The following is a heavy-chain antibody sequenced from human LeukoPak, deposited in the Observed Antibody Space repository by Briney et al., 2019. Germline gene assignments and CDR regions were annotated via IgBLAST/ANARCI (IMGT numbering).Heavy chain of an antibody. Sequence: PGGSLRLSCAVSGFNFTTYSMNWVRQAPGKGLEWISHISSSGTTTFSADSVKGRFTISRDNAKNSLYLQMNSLRAEDTAVYYCARPLYDISGFYLPFDFWGPGTLVTVSS. V-gene: IGHV3-48*01. CDR1: GFNFTTYS. J-gene: IGHJ4*02. CDR2: ISSSGTTT. CDR3: ARPLYDISGFYLPFDF. D-gene: IGHD3-22*01.